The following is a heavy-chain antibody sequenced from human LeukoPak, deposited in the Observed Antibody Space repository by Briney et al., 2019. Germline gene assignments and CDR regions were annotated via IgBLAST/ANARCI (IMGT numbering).Heavy chain of an antibody. J-gene: IGHJ4*02. D-gene: IGHD3-10*01. V-gene: IGHV4-39*07. Sequence: SETLSLTCTVSGGSISSSSYHWGWIRQSPGEGLQWITSMSYSGATYYNPSLQSRVTISVDTSKNQFSLKLSSVTAADTAVYYCAREHYYGSGAFDYWGQGTLVTVSS. CDR1: GGSISSSSYH. CDR3: AREHYYGSGAFDY. CDR2: MSYSGAT.